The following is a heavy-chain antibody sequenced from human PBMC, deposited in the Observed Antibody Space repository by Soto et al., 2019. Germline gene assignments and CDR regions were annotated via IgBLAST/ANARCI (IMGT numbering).Heavy chain of an antibody. J-gene: IGHJ4*02. Sequence: GGSLRLSCAASGFTFSSYSMHCVRQAPGKGLEWVAVISYDGSNKYYADSVKGRFTISRDNSKNTLYLQMNSLRAEDTAVYYCARDGSDRTIDYWGQGTLVTVSS. CDR1: GFTFSSYS. V-gene: IGHV3-30-3*01. CDR3: ARDGSDRTIDY. CDR2: ISYDGSNK. D-gene: IGHD1-1*01.